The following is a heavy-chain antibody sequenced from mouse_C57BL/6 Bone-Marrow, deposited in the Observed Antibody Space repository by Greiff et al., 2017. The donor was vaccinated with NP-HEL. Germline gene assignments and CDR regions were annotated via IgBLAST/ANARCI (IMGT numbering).Heavy chain of an antibody. V-gene: IGHV1-80*01. CDR1: GYAFRSYW. J-gene: IGHJ3*01. D-gene: IGHD2-1*01. CDR3: AGREIYYGNLLAWFAY. CDR2: IYPGDGDP. Sequence: VQLQQSGAELVKPGASVKISCKASGYAFRSYWMNWVKQRPGKGLEWIGQIYPGDGDPTYIGKFKGKATLTADKSSSTAYMQLSSLTSEDSAVYFCAGREIYYGNLLAWFAYWGQGTLVTVSA.